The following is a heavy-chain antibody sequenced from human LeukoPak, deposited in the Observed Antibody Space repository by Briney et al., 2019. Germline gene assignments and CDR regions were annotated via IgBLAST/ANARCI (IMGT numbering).Heavy chain of an antibody. Sequence: PGGSLRLSCAASGFTFSSYSMNWVRQAPGKGLEWVSSISSSSSCIYYADSVKGRFTISRDNAKNSLYLQMNSLRAEDTAVYYCARVKIRESYMDVWGKGTTVTVSS. J-gene: IGHJ6*03. CDR2: ISSSSSCI. V-gene: IGHV3-21*01. CDR1: GFTFSSYS. CDR3: ARVKIRESYMDV.